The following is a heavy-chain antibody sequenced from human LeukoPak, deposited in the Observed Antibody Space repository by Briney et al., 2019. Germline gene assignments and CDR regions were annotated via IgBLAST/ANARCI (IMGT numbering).Heavy chain of an antibody. CDR3: ASFIAVAGNSDY. CDR1: GGSVSSGSYY. Sequence: SETLSLTCTVSGGSVSSGSYYWSWIRQPPGKGLEWIGYIYYSGSTNYNPSLKSRVTISVDTSKNQFSLKLSSVTAADTAVYYCASFIAVAGNSDYWGQGTLVTVSS. CDR2: IYYSGST. J-gene: IGHJ4*02. V-gene: IGHV4-61*01. D-gene: IGHD6-19*01.